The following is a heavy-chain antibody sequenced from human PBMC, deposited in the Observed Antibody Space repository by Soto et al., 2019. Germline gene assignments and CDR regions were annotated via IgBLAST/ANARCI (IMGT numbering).Heavy chain of an antibody. CDR2: ISYDGSNK. V-gene: IGHV3-30*18. J-gene: IGHJ4*02. D-gene: IGHD6-6*01. Sequence: GGSLRLSCAASGFTFSSYGMHWVRQAPGKGLEWVAVISYDGSNKYYADSVKGRFTISRDNSKNTLYLQMNSLRAEDTAVYYCAKDEYSSSSFHFDYWGQGTLVTVSS. CDR3: AKDEYSSSSFHFDY. CDR1: GFTFSSYG.